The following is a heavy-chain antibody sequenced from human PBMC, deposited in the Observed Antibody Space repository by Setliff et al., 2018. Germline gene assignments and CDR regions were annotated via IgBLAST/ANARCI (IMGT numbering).Heavy chain of an antibody. Sequence: GASVKVSCKASGYTFTSYAMHWVRQAPGQRLEWMGWINAGNGNTKYSQKFQGRVTITRDTSASTAYMELSSLRSEDTAVYYCASPSRGVVGANPYYYYGMDVWGQGTTVTVSS. CDR1: GYTFTSYA. CDR2: INAGNGNT. CDR3: ASPSRGVVGANPYYYYGMDV. J-gene: IGHJ6*02. D-gene: IGHD1-26*01. V-gene: IGHV1-3*01.